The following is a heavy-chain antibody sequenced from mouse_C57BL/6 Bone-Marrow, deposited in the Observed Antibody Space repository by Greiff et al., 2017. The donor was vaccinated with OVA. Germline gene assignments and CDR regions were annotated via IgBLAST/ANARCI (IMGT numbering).Heavy chain of an antibody. V-gene: IGHV1-19*01. D-gene: IGHD4-1*01. CDR1: GYTFTDYY. J-gene: IGHJ3*01. CDR2: INPYNGGT. Sequence: VQLQQSGPVLVKPGASVKMSCKASGYTFTDYYMNWVKQSHGKSLEWIGVINPYNGGTSYNQKFKAKATLTVDKSSSTAYMQLKSLTSEDSAVYYCSTGRFAYWGQGTLVTVSA. CDR3: STGRFAY.